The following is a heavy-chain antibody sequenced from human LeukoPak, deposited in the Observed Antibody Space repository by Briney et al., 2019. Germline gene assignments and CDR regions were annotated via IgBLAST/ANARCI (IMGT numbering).Heavy chain of an antibody. J-gene: IGHJ6*02. CDR1: GFTFSSYW. Sequence: GGSLRLSCAASGFTFSSYWMSWVRQAPGKGLEWVANIKQDGSEKYYADSVKGRFTISRDNSKNTLYLQMNSLRAEDTAVYYCARDYCSGGSCYFLLYYYGMDVWGQGTTVTVSS. CDR2: IKQDGSEK. V-gene: IGHV3-7*01. D-gene: IGHD2-15*01. CDR3: ARDYCSGGSCYFLLYYYGMDV.